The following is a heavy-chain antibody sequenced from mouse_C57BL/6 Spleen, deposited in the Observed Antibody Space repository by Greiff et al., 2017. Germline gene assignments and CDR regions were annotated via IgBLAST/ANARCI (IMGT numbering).Heavy chain of an antibody. D-gene: IGHD3-1*01. J-gene: IGHJ2*01. V-gene: IGHV1-53*01. CDR1: GYTFTSYW. CDR3: ARSGVLSYFDY. Sequence: QVHVKQPGTELVKPGASVKLSCKASGYTFTSYWMHWVKQRPGQGLEWIGNINPSNGGTNYNEKFKSKATLTVDKSSSTAYMQLSSLTSEDSAVYYCARSGVLSYFDYWGQGTTLTVSS. CDR2: INPSNGGT.